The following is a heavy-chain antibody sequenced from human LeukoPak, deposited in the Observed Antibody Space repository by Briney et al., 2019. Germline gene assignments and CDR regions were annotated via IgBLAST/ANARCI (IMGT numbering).Heavy chain of an antibody. Sequence: SETLSLTCTVSGGSISSNYWSWIRQPPGKGLEWIGYIYYSGSTNYNPSLKSRVTISVDTSKNQFSLKLSSVTAADTAVYYCASGIHAAGYGKGFDYWGQGTLVTVSS. D-gene: IGHD6-13*01. V-gene: IGHV4-59*01. CDR1: GGSISSNY. J-gene: IGHJ4*02. CDR3: ASGIHAAGYGKGFDY. CDR2: IYYSGST.